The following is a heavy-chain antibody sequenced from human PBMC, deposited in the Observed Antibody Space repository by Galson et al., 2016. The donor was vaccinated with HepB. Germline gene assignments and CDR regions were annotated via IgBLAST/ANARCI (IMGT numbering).Heavy chain of an antibody. CDR3: ARAPSTTGQFDY. Sequence: SLRLSCAASGFPFSHYYMSWIRQAPGKGLEWLGFISDTSGFRNSADSVKGRFTISRDNAKNSLYLQMDSLRVEDTAVYFCARAPSTTGQFDYWGQGTLVTVSS. J-gene: IGHJ4*02. V-gene: IGHV3-11*06. D-gene: IGHD2-2*01. CDR2: ISDTSGFR. CDR1: GFPFSHYY.